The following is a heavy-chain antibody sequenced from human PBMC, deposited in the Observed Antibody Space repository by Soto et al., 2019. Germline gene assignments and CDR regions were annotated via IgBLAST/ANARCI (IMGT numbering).Heavy chain of an antibody. CDR1: GYTFSDYY. J-gene: IGHJ3*02. V-gene: IGHV1-2*04. CDR3: ARADYGYIWGSRRSDAFDI. D-gene: IGHD3-16*01. Sequence: GASVKVSCKASGYTFSDYYMHWVRQAPGQGLEWMGWINPNSGDTNYAQEFQDWVTMTRDTSISTAYMELSRLRSDDTAVYYCARADYGYIWGSRRSDAFDIWGQGTVVTVSS. CDR2: INPNSGDT.